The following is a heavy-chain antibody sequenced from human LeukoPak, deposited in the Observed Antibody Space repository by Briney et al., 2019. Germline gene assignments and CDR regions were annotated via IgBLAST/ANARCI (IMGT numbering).Heavy chain of an antibody. CDR3: ARELDHSTECDY. J-gene: IGHJ4*02. CDR1: GFTFSSSTFGSYT. CDR2: MSRNGIYI. Sequence: PGGSLRLSCATSGFTFSSSTFGSYTMNCVRQAPEKVLVWLSSMSRNGIYIYYTEQVKHRLTIFRDNANSLLYQQKNSRRGDETAVDYCARELDHSTECDYWGQGTLVTVSS. V-gene: IGHV3-21*01. D-gene: IGHD1-14*01.